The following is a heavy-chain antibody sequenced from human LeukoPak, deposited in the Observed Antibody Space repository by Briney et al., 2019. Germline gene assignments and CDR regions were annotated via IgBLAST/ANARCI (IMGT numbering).Heavy chain of an antibody. CDR1: GFTFSNYW. CDR3: VRDKLTGASRLDY. J-gene: IGHJ4*02. CDR2: IKQDESEI. D-gene: IGHD7-27*01. Sequence: HPGGSLRLSCAASGFTFSNYWMSWVRQAPGKELEWVANIKQDESEIYYVDSVKGRFTISRDNAKNSLYLQMNSLRAEDTAVYYCVRDKLTGASRLDYWGQGTLLTVSS. V-gene: IGHV3-7*03.